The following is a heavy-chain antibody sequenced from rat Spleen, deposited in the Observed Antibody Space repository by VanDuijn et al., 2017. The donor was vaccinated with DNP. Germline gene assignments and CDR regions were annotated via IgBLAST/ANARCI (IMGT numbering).Heavy chain of an antibody. D-gene: IGHD1-5*01. V-gene: IGHV2-32*01. CDR1: GFSLTSYN. CDR2: MWSDGDT. J-gene: IGHJ2*01. Sequence: QVQLKESGPGLVQPSQTLSLTCTVAGFSLTSYNVHWVRQPPGKGLEWMGVMWSDGDTSYNSALASRLSISRDTSKSQLFLKMNSLQTADTAAYYGARDIGTTSFDYWGQGVMVTVSS. CDR3: ARDIGTTSFDY.